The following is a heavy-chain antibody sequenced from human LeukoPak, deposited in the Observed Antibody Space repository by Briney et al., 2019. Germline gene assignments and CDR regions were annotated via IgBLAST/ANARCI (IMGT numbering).Heavy chain of an antibody. CDR1: GGSISSYY. J-gene: IGHJ4*02. CDR2: IYYSGST. Sequence: SETLSLTCTVSGGSISSYYLSWIRLPRGKGLEWIGYIYYSGSTNYNPSLKSRVTISEDTSKNQFSLKLSSVTAADTAVYYCARDLDYYASSVFGYWGQGPLVTVSS. CDR3: ARDLDYYASSVFGY. V-gene: IGHV4-59*01. D-gene: IGHD3-22*01.